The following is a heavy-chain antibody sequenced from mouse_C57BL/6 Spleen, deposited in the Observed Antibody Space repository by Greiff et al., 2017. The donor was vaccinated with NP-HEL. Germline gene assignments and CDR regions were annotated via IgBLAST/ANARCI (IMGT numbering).Heavy chain of an antibody. CDR3: ARGGNWAPDY. D-gene: IGHD4-1*01. V-gene: IGHV1-82*01. CDR2: IYPGDGDT. CDR1: GYAFSSSW. J-gene: IGHJ2*01. Sequence: QVQLQQSGPELVKPGASVKISCKASGYAFSSSWMNWVKQRPGKGLEWIGRIYPGDGDTNYNGKFKGKATLTADKSSSTAYMQLSSLTSEDSAVYFCARGGNWAPDYWGQGTTLTVSS.